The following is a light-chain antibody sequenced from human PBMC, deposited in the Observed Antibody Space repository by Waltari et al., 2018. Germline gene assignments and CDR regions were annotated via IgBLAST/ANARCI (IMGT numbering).Light chain of an antibody. CDR3: QSYTSSAV. CDR2: EDY. J-gene: IGLJ3*02. Sequence: NFLLTQPHSVSESPGTTAIISFTLSVGSIVNNYVQLYQHPPRSAPSIVIYEDYQRPSGVPDRFAGSIDSASNSASLTISGLKTEEEADYYCQSYTSSAVFGGGTKLTV. V-gene: IGLV6-57*04. CDR1: VGSIVNNY.